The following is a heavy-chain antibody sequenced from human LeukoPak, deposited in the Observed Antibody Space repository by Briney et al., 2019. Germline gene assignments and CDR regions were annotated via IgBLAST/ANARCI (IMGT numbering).Heavy chain of an antibody. J-gene: IGHJ4*02. CDR1: GGSITSDTYY. Sequence: SETLSLTCDVSGGSITSDTYYWSWIRQPPGKGLEWIGYILQSGSTYNNPSLKSRVTISVDTSKSQFSLKLSSVTAADAAVYYCARTRDFWSGFFDYWGQGTLVTVSS. V-gene: IGHV4-30-2*01. CDR3: ARTRDFWSGFFDY. D-gene: IGHD3-3*01. CDR2: ILQSGST.